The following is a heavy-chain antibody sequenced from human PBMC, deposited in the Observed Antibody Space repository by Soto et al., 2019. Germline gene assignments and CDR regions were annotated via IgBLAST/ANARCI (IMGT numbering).Heavy chain of an antibody. J-gene: IGHJ6*02. CDR1: GDSISSYY. CDR3: ARSLGGSSYDYYGMNV. D-gene: IGHD6-6*01. V-gene: IGHV4-59*01. Sequence: LSLTCTVSGDSISSYYWSWIRQPPGKGLEWIGYVYYTGSTNYNPSLKSRVTISVDTSNNQFSLRMSSVTAADTAVFYCARSLGGSSYDYYGMNVWGQGTTVTVSS. CDR2: VYYTGST.